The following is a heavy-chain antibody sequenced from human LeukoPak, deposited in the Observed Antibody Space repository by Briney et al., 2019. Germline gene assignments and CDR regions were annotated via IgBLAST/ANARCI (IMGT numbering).Heavy chain of an antibody. Sequence: GGSLRLSCAASGFTFSNYWMRWVRQAPGKGLEWVSSISSSSSYIYYADSVKGRFTISRDNAKNSLYLQMNSLRAEDTAVYYCARGLAGGDYYGMDVWGQGTTVTVSS. J-gene: IGHJ6*02. CDR1: GFTFSNYW. CDR3: ARGLAGGDYYGMDV. D-gene: IGHD2-15*01. CDR2: ISSSSSYI. V-gene: IGHV3-21*01.